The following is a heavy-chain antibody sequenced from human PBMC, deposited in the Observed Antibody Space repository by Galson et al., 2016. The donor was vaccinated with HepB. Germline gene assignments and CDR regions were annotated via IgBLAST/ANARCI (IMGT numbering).Heavy chain of an antibody. V-gene: IGHV4-39*01. CDR1: GGSIASRSYH. J-gene: IGHJ6*02. CDR2: VYYRGST. Sequence: SETLSLTCTVSGGSIASRSYHWGWIRQPPGKGLEWIGNVYYRGSTYYNPSLQSRVTMSVDTSKNQFSLKLSSVTAADTAVFYCASIPLDDYYSSGKDVWCQGTTVTVSS. CDR3: ASIPLDDYYSSGKDV.